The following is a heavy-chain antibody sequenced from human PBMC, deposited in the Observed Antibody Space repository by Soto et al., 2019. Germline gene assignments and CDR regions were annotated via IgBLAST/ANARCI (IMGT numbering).Heavy chain of an antibody. CDR2: INHSGST. Sequence: SETLSLTCAVYGGSFSGYYWSWIRQPPGKGLEWIGEINHSGSTNYNPSLKSRVTISVDTSKNQFSLKLSSVTAADTAVYYCARGGYCSGGSCRTRKGVHWFDPRGQGTLVTVSS. D-gene: IGHD2-15*01. J-gene: IGHJ5*02. V-gene: IGHV4-34*01. CDR3: ARGGYCSGGSCRTRKGVHWFDP. CDR1: GGSFSGYY.